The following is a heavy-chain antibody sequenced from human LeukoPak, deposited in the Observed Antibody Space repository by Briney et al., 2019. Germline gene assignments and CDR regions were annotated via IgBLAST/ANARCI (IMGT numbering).Heavy chain of an antibody. CDR3: ARVPEYYDSRGYYYFDY. Sequence: SQTLSLTCTVSGGSISSGGYYWSWIRQHPGKGLEWIGYIYYSGSTYYNPSLKSRVTISVDTSKNQFSLKLSSVTDADTAVYYCARVPEYYDSRGYYYFDYWGQGTLVTVSS. J-gene: IGHJ4*02. CDR1: GGSISSGGYY. D-gene: IGHD3-22*01. CDR2: IYYSGST. V-gene: IGHV4-31*03.